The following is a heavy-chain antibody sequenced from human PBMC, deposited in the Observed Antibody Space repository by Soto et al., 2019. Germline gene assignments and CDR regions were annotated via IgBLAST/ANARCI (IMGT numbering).Heavy chain of an antibody. V-gene: IGHV4-30-2*01. CDR2: IYHSGST. Sequence: SETLSLTCAVSGGSISSGGYSWSWIRQPPGKGLEWIGYIYHSGSTYYNPSLKSRVTISVDTSKNQFSLKLSSVTAADTAVYYCARGYRDYYYGMDVWGQGTTVTVSS. CDR3: ARGYRDYYYGMDV. J-gene: IGHJ6*02. D-gene: IGHD5-12*01. CDR1: GGSISSGGYS.